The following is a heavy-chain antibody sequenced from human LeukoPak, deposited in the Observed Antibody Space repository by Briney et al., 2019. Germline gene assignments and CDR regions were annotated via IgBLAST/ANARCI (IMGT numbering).Heavy chain of an antibody. Sequence: SETLSLTCTVSGGSISSYYWTWIRQPPGKGLEWIGYIYYTVSTNYNPSLKSRVSILVDTSKNQFSLKLSSVTAADTAVYYCAALGYCSGGSCSLNYPFDYWGQGTLVTVSS. D-gene: IGHD2-15*01. CDR2: IYYTVST. V-gene: IGHV4-59*12. CDR1: GGSISSYY. CDR3: AALGYCSGGSCSLNYPFDY. J-gene: IGHJ4*02.